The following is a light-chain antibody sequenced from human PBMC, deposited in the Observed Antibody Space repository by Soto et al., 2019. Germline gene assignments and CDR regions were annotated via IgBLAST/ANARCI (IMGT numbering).Light chain of an antibody. J-gene: IGKJ5*01. CDR2: AAS. Sequence: IQVTQSPSSLSSSVGGRVTVTCRASQGISSYFAWYQQKPGKAPTLLIYAASTLQSGVPSRFSGSGSGTDFTLTISSLQPEDFATYYCQQLNSYPITFGQGTRLEIK. V-gene: IGKV1-9*01. CDR1: QGISSY. CDR3: QQLNSYPIT.